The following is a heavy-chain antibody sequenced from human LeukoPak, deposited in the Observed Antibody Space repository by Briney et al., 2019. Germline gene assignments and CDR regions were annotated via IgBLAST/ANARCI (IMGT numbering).Heavy chain of an antibody. CDR3: AKDAVGATDYYYYYMDV. V-gene: IGHV3-9*01. CDR1: GFTFDDYA. CDR2: ISWNSGSI. D-gene: IGHD1-26*01. Sequence: GGSLRLSCAASGFTFDDYAMHWVRQAPGKGLEWVSGISWNSGSIGYADSVKGRFTISRDNAKNSLYLQMNSLRAEDTASYYCAKDAVGATDYYYYYMDVWGKGTTVTVSS. J-gene: IGHJ6*03.